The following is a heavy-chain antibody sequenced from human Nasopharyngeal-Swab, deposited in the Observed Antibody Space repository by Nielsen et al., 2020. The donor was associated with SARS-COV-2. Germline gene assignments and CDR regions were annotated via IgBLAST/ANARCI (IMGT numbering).Heavy chain of an antibody. J-gene: IGHJ3*02. Sequence: GESLKISCAASGFTFSSYGMHWVRQAPGKGLEWVAVISYDGSNKYYADSVKGRFTISRDNSKNTLYLQMNSLRAEDTAGYYCAKDTAFIWQWLVPGDAFDIWGQGTMVTVSS. CDR1: GFTFSSYG. V-gene: IGHV3-30*18. CDR3: AKDTAFIWQWLVPGDAFDI. CDR2: ISYDGSNK. D-gene: IGHD6-19*01.